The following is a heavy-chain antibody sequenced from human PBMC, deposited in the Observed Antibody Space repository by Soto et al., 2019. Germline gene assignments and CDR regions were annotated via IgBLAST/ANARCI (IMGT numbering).Heavy chain of an antibody. D-gene: IGHD2-15*01. CDR2: IIPIFGTA. Sequence: SVKVSCKASGVTFSSYAISLVRHSPGQWLEWMVGIIPIFGTANYAQKFQGRVTITADESTSTAYMELSSLRSEDTAVYYCAKTSDVVVVAATHFFDYWGQGTLVTVSS. J-gene: IGHJ4*02. CDR3: AKTSDVVVVAATHFFDY. V-gene: IGHV1-69*13. CDR1: GVTFSSYA.